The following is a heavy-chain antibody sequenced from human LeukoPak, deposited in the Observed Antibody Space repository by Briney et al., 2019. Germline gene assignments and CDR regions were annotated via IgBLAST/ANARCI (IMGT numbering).Heavy chain of an antibody. CDR3: ARGYDDSGAFDY. V-gene: IGHV4-59*12. Sequence: SETLSLTCTVSGGSISSYYWSWIRQPPGKGLEWIGYIYYSGSTNYNPSLKSRVTISVDRSKNQFSLKLSSVTAADTAVYYCARGYDDSGAFDYWGQGTLVTVSS. CDR2: IYYSGST. CDR1: GGSISSYY. J-gene: IGHJ4*02. D-gene: IGHD3-3*01.